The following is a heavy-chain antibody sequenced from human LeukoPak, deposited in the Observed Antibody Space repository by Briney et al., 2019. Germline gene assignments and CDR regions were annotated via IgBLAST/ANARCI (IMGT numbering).Heavy chain of an antibody. D-gene: IGHD5-24*01. CDR2: INHSGST. V-gene: IGHV4-34*01. Sequence: SETLSLTCAVYGGSFSGYYWSWIRQPPGKGLEWIGEINHSGSTNYNPSLKSRVTISVDTSKNQFSLKLSSVTAADTAVYYCARSHGYRYAFDIWGQGTMVTVSS. J-gene: IGHJ3*02. CDR1: GGSFSGYY. CDR3: ARSHGYRYAFDI.